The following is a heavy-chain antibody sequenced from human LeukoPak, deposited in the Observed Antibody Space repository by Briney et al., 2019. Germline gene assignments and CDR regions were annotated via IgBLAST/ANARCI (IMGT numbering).Heavy chain of an antibody. V-gene: IGHV3-74*01. CDR1: GFTFSSYW. CDR2: INSDGSST. D-gene: IGHD6-19*01. Sequence: SGGSLRLSCAASGFTFSSYWMHWVRQAPGKGLVWVSRINSDGSSTSYADSVKGRFTISRDNAKNTLYLQMNSLRAEDTAVYYCARASQYGVAVAIYYYYGMDVWGQGTTVTVSS. CDR3: ARASQYGVAVAIYYYYGMDV. J-gene: IGHJ6*02.